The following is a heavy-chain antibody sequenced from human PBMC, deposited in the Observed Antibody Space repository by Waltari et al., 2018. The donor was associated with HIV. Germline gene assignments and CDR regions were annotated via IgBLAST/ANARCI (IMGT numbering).Heavy chain of an antibody. V-gene: IGHV3-23*01. J-gene: IGHJ4*02. CDR1: GFTSSSYA. CDR2: ITGSGDRT. CDR3: ARAAYYYDSTGYYYGAFYFDY. D-gene: IGHD3-22*01. Sequence: EVQLLESGGGLVQPGGSLRLSCVVSGFTSSSYAMSWVRQSPGKGLELVSGITGSGDRTYYADSVKGRLTISRDNSKNTLYLQMNSLRAEDTAVYSCARAAYYYDSTGYYYGAFYFDYWGQGTLVTVSS.